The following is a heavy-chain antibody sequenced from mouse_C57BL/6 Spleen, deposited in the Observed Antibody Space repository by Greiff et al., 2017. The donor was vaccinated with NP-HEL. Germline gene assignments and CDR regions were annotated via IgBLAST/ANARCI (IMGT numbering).Heavy chain of an antibody. Sequence: VQLQQSGPELVKPGASVKISCKASGYSFTDYNMNWVKQSNGKSLEWIGVINPNYGTTSYNQKFKGKATLTVDQSSSTAYMQLNSLTSEDSAVYYVASEGSSYGSSYWYFDVWGTGTTVTVSS. CDR3: ASEGSSYGSSYWYFDV. J-gene: IGHJ1*03. CDR2: INPNYGTT. D-gene: IGHD1-1*01. V-gene: IGHV1-39*01. CDR1: GYSFTDYN.